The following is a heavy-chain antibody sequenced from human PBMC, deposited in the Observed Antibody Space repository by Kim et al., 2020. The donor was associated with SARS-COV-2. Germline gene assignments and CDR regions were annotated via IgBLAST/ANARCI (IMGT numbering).Heavy chain of an antibody. CDR3: GRTPDYYFGIDV. CDR2: IYYTGRT. D-gene: IGHD2-15*01. CDR1: GSSISNSQW. J-gene: IGHJ6*02. Sequence: SETLSLTCAVSGSSISNSQWRSWVRRPPGKGLGWIGVIYYTGRTNYNPSLKSRLTISMDKSKNQFSLKLNSVTAADTAVYYCGRTPDYYFGIDVWGQGTTVHVSS. V-gene: IGHV4-4*02.